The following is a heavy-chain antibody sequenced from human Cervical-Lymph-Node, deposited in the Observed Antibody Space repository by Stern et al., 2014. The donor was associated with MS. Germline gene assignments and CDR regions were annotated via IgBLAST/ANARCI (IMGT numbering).Heavy chain of an antibody. V-gene: IGHV4-59*01. CDR3: ARGHDGDDVYYYYGMDV. D-gene: IGHD7-27*01. J-gene: IGHJ6*02. Sequence: QVQLQESGPGLVKPSETLSLTCTVSGGSISSYYWSWIRQPPGKGLEWIGDLYYRGSTNYNPSLKSRVTISVETSKNQFSLKLSSVTAADTAVYYCARGHDGDDVYYYYGMDVWGQGTTVTVSS. CDR2: LYYRGST. CDR1: GGSISSYY.